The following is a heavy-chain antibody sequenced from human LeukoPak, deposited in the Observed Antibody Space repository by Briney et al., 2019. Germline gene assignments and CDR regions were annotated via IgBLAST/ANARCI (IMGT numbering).Heavy chain of an antibody. Sequence: SXXVSCKASGYTFTSYGISWVRQAPGQGLEWMGWISAYNGNTNYAQKLQGRVTMTTDTSTSTAYMELRSLRSDDTAVYYCARVVVVPAWFDPWGQGTLVTVSS. J-gene: IGHJ5*02. CDR1: GYTFTSYG. CDR3: ARVVVVPAWFDP. D-gene: IGHD2-2*01. V-gene: IGHV1-18*01. CDR2: ISAYNGNT.